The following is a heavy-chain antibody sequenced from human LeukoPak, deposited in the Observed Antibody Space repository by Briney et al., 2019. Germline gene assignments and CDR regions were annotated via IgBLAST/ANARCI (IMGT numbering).Heavy chain of an antibody. Sequence: PGGSLRLSCAASEFTVSNDYMAWVRQDPGKGLEWISSSGDSDGSTYYADSLKGRFTISRDNSKNTLYLQMNNLRAEDTAVYYCAKGGCRGTCNPLAYWGQGALVTVSP. CDR3: AKGGCRGTCNPLAY. CDR2: SGDSDGST. V-gene: IGHV3-23*01. CDR1: EFTVSNDY. D-gene: IGHD2-15*01. J-gene: IGHJ4*02.